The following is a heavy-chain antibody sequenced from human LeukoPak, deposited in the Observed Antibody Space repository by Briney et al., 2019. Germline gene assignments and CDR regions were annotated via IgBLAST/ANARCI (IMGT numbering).Heavy chain of an antibody. Sequence: SETLSLTCTVSGGSISSSSYYWGWIRQPPGKGLEWIGSIYYSGSTYYNPSLKSRVTISVDTSKNQFSLKLSSVTAADTAVYYCARGDSSGYYYLPFDPWGQGTLVTVSS. CDR2: IYYSGST. CDR3: ARGDSSGYYYLPFDP. J-gene: IGHJ5*02. D-gene: IGHD3-22*01. V-gene: IGHV4-39*01. CDR1: GGSISSSSYY.